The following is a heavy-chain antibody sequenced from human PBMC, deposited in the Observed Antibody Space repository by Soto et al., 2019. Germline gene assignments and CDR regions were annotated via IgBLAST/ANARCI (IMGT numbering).Heavy chain of an antibody. D-gene: IGHD7-27*01. CDR2: INHSGST. CDR1: GRSFSGNY. CDR3: ARGVAYAGVDY. J-gene: IGHJ4*01. V-gene: IGHV4-34*01. Sequence: PSEPLSLTCAVYGRSFSGNYWSWIRQPPGKGLEWSGEINHSGSTNYNPSLKSRVTISVDRSKNQFSLKLSSVTAADTAAYYCARGVAYAGVDYWGHGTLVTVSS.